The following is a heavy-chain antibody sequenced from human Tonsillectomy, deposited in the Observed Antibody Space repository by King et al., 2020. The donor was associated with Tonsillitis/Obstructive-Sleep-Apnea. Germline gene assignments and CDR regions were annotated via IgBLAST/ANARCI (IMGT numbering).Heavy chain of an antibody. D-gene: IGHD2-2*01. Sequence: VQLVESGGGLVQPGGSLRLSCAASGFTFSSYAMSWVRQAPGKGLEWVSAISGSGGSTYYADSVKGRFTISRDNSKNTLYLQMNSLRAEDTAVYYCAKGMATRYQLLARRGWYFDLWGRGTLVTVSS. CDR2: ISGSGGST. J-gene: IGHJ2*01. V-gene: IGHV3-23*04. CDR3: AKGMATRYQLLARRGWYFDL. CDR1: GFTFSSYA.